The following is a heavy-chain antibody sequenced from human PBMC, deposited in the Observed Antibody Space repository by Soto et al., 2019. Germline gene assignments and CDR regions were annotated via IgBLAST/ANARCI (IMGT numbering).Heavy chain of an antibody. V-gene: IGHV4-34*01. CDR1: GGSFSGYY. Sequence: QVQLQQWGAGLLKPSEILSLTCAVYGGSFSGYYWSWIRQPPGKGLEWIGEINHSGSTNYNPSLKSRVTISVDTSKNQFSLKLSSVTAADTAVYYCARARGLTRYFDLWGRGTLVTVSS. CDR3: ARARGLTRYFDL. CDR2: INHSGST. J-gene: IGHJ2*01.